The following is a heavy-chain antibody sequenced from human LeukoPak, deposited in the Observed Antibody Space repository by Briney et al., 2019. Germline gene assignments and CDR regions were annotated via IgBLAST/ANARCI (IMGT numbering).Heavy chain of an antibody. Sequence: GASVKVSCKASGYTFTSYYMHWVRQAPGQGLEWMGIINPSGGSTSYAQKFQGRVTMTRDTSTSTVYMELSSLRSEDTAVYYCARAGRSGSYYVLFDYWGQGTLVTVSS. V-gene: IGHV1-46*01. CDR2: INPSGGST. D-gene: IGHD1-26*01. CDR1: GYTFTSYY. CDR3: ARAGRSGSYYVLFDY. J-gene: IGHJ4*02.